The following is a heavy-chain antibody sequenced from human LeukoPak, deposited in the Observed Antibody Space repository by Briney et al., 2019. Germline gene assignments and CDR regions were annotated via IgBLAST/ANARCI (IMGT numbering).Heavy chain of an antibody. V-gene: IGHV3-23*01. CDR2: ISASGGST. D-gene: IGHD1-26*01. J-gene: IGHJ4*02. CDR3: AKDHRWESPHYLDS. Sequence: GGSLRLSCAASGFTFSSYSMNWVRQAPGKGLEWVSGISASGGSTYYADSVRGRFTISRDNSKNTLYVQMNSLRDEDTAVYYCAKDHRWESPHYLDSWGQGTLVTVSS. CDR1: GFTFSSYS.